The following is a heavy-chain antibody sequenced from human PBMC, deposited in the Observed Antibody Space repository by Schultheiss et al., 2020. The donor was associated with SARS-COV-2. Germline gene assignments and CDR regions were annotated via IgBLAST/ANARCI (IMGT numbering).Heavy chain of an antibody. CDR2: IIPIFGTT. Sequence: SVKVSCKASGGTFSSYAISWVRQAPGQGLEWMGGIIPIFGTTEYAQKFQGRVTISADESTSTAYMELSSLRSEDTAVYYCARAPLGGGWSYYYYGMDVWGQGTTVTVSS. D-gene: IGHD6-19*01. CDR1: GGTFSSYA. CDR3: ARAPLGGGWSYYYYGMDV. J-gene: IGHJ6*02. V-gene: IGHV1-69*13.